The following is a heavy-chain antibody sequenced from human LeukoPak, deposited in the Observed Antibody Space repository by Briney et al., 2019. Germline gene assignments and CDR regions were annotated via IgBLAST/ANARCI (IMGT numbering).Heavy chain of an antibody. CDR2: IYHSGST. D-gene: IGHD3-10*01. CDR1: GGSISSSNW. Sequence: SGTLSLTCAVSGGSISSSNWWSWVRQPPGRGLEWIGEIYHSGSTNYNPSLKSRVTISVDKSKNQFSLKLSSVTAADTAVYYCARDPETYGSGSYNFDYWGQGTLVTVSS. J-gene: IGHJ4*02. V-gene: IGHV4-4*02. CDR3: ARDPETYGSGSYNFDY.